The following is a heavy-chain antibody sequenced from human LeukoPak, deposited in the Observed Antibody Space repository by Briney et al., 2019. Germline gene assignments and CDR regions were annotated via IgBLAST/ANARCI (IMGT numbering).Heavy chain of an antibody. CDR2: IIPIFGTA. Sequence: SVKVSCKASGGTFSSYAISWVRQAPGQGLEWMGGIIPIFGTANYAQKFQGRVAITADESTSTAYMELSSLRSEDTAVYYCARDPHCSGGSCRHYNWFDPWGQGTLVTVSS. V-gene: IGHV1-69*13. CDR1: GGTFSSYA. D-gene: IGHD2-15*01. CDR3: ARDPHCSGGSCRHYNWFDP. J-gene: IGHJ5*02.